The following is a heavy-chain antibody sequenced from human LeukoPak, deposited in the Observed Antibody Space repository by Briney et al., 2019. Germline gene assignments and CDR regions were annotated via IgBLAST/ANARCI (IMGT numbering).Heavy chain of an antibody. CDR2: IRSQSAGAAT. D-gene: IGHD3-22*01. CDR1: GFTFSSYG. J-gene: IGHJ4*02. Sequence: NPGGSLRLSCAASGFTFSSYGMHWVRQAPGKGLEWVGRIRSQSAGAATDYAAPVEGRFTISRDDSKDTLYLQMNSLKTEDTAVYYCTTDPDHYTDSSGYWHLGYWGQGTLVTVSS. V-gene: IGHV3-15*01. CDR3: TTDPDHYTDSSGYWHLGY.